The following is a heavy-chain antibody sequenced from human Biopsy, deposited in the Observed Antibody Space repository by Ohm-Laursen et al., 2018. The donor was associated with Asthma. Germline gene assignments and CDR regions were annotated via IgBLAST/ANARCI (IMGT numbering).Heavy chain of an antibody. CDR2: ISWNSDSL. D-gene: IGHD3-10*01. V-gene: IGHV3-9*01. CDR1: GFTFNDYA. CDR3: ARDREVYGSGIGALYYYYYYGMDV. J-gene: IGHJ6*02. Sequence: SLRLSCAASGFTFNDYAMHWVRQAPGKGLEWVSGISWNSDSLGYADSVKGRFTISRDNAKNSLYLQMNSLRAEDTAVYYCARDREVYGSGIGALYYYYYYGMDVWGQGTTVTVSS.